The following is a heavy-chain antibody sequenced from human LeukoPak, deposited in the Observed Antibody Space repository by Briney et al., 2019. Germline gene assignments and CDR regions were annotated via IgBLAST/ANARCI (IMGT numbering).Heavy chain of an antibody. CDR1: GYTFTSYG. D-gene: IGHD6-19*01. CDR2: ISAYNGNT. CDR3: ARVVRIAVAGALGY. J-gene: IGHJ4*02. V-gene: IGHV1-18*01. Sequence: ASVKVSCKASGYTFTSYGISWVRQAPGQGLEWMGWISAYNGNTNYAQKLQGRVTMTTDTSTSTAYIELRSLRSDDTAVYYCARVVRIAVAGALGYWGQGTLVTVSS.